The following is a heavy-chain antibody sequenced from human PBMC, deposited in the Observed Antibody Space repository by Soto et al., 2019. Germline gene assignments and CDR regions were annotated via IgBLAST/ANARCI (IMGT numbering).Heavy chain of an antibody. V-gene: IGHV4-34*01. D-gene: IGHD6-13*01. CDR3: AGGLLGIAAAAPFDY. CDR1: GGSFSGYY. Sequence: PSETLSLTCAVYGGSFSGYYWSWIRQPPGKGLEWIGEINHSGSTNYNPSLKSRVTISVDTSKNQFSLKLSSVTAADTAVYYCAGGLLGIAAAAPFDYWGQGTLVTV. CDR2: INHSGST. J-gene: IGHJ4*02.